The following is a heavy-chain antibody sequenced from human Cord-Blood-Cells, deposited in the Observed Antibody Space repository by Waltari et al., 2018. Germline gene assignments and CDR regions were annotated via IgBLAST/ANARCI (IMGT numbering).Heavy chain of an antibody. D-gene: IGHD6-19*01. V-gene: IGHV4-34*01. CDR2: INHSGST. J-gene: IGHJ4*02. CDR3: ARDGGAVAGNY. Sequence: QVQLQQWGAGLLKPSETLSLTCAFYGGSFSGYYRIWIRQPPGKGLEWIGEINHSGSTNYHPSLKSRVTISVDTSKNQFSLKLSSVTAADTAVYYCARDGGAVAGNYWGQGTLVTVSS. CDR1: GGSFSGYY.